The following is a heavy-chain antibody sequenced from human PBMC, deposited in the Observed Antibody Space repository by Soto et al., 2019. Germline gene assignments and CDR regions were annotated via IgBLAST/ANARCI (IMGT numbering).Heavy chain of an antibody. CDR1: GGSFSGYY. V-gene: IGHV4-34*01. CDR2: INHSGRT. CDR3: SSCSGYSGYDFHPPYYFDY. D-gene: IGHD5-12*01. J-gene: IGHJ4*02. Sequence: SETLSLTCAVYGGSFSGYYWSWIRQPPGKGLEWIGEINHSGRTNYNPSLKSRVTISVDTSKNQFSIKMSSVTAADTAVYYCSSCSGYSGYDFHPPYYFDYWGQGTLVTVSS.